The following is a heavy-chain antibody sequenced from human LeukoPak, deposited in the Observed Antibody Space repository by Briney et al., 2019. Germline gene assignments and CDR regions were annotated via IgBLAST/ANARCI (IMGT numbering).Heavy chain of an antibody. CDR1: GYTFTSYG. CDR2: ISAYNGNT. D-gene: IGHD3-9*01. J-gene: IGHJ5*02. Sequence: GASVKVSCTASGYTFTSYGISWVRQAPGQGLEWMGWISAYNGNTNYAQKLQGRVTMTTDTSTSTAYMELRSLRSDDTAVYYCARGIKYYDILTGSRWFDPWGQGTLVTVSS. CDR3: ARGIKYYDILTGSRWFDP. V-gene: IGHV1-18*01.